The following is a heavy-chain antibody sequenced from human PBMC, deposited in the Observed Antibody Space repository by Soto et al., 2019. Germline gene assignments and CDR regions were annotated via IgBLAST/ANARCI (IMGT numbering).Heavy chain of an antibody. D-gene: IGHD2-8*01. J-gene: IGHJ2*01. CDR1: GFTFTKYA. Sequence: EVQLLESGGGLVQPGGSLRLSCAASGFTFTKYAMSWVRQAPGKGLEWVSSINATDAGTYYADSVKGRFTISRDNSKNTLYLEMNSLRAEDTAVYYCARMAGPWYFDLWGRGTLVTVSS. V-gene: IGHV3-23*01. CDR3: ARMAGPWYFDL. CDR2: INATDAGT.